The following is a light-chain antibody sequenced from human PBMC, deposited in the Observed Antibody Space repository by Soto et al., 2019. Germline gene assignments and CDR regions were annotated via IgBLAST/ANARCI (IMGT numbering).Light chain of an antibody. CDR3: SAWDDSLNAWV. V-gene: IGLV1-44*01. CDR1: SSNIGSIS. J-gene: IGLJ3*02. CDR2: SNN. Sequence: QSVLTKSPSAYGTPGQSVTISCSGSSSNIGSISVNWYHQVPGTAPKLLIHSNNQRPSWVPDRFSGSKSGTSASLAISGLQSYDEADYYCSAWDDSLNAWVFGGGTKLAVL.